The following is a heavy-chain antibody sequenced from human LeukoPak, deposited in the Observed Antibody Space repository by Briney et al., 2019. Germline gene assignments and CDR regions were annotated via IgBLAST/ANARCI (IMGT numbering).Heavy chain of an antibody. J-gene: IGHJ4*02. CDR1: GGSFSGYY. CDR3: ARGGPSVATIPYYFDY. Sequence: PSETLSLICAVYGGSFSGYYWSWIRQPPGKGLEWIGEINHSGSTNYNPSLKSRATISVNTSKNQFSLKLSSVTAADTAVYYCARGGPSVATIPYYFDYWGQGTLVTVSS. CDR2: INHSGST. V-gene: IGHV4-34*01. D-gene: IGHD5-12*01.